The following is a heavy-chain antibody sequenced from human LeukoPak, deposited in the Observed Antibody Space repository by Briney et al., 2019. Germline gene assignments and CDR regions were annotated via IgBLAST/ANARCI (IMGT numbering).Heavy chain of an antibody. V-gene: IGHV1-2*02. CDR2: INPNSGGT. Sequence: ASVKVSCKASGYTFTGYYMHWVRQAPGQGLEWMGWINPNSGGTNYAQNFQGRVTMTKDTSITTAYMELSRLRSDDTAVYYCAREVRAATGTSLDYWGQGTLVTVSS. D-gene: IGHD6-13*01. CDR1: GYTFTGYY. CDR3: AREVRAATGTSLDY. J-gene: IGHJ4*02.